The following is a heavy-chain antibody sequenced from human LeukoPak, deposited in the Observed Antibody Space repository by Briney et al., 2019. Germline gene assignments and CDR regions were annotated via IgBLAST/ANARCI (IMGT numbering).Heavy chain of an antibody. CDR3: AKGGSGDYVN. CDR2: INHSGST. Sequence: SETLSLTCAVYGGSFSGYYGSWIRQSPGKGVEWIGEINHSGSTNYNPSLKSRVTISVDTSKNQFSLKLSSVTAADTAAYYCAKGGSGDYVNWGQGTLVTVSS. CDR1: GGSFSGYY. V-gene: IGHV4-34*01. J-gene: IGHJ4*02. D-gene: IGHD4-17*01.